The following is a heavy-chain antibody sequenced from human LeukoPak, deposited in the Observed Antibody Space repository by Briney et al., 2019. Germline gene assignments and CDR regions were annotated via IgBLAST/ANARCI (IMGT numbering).Heavy chain of an antibody. CDR1: GGSISSSHW. CDR2: IHHGEET. V-gene: IGHV4-4*02. J-gene: IGHJ5*02. D-gene: IGHD4-11*01. Sequence: KPSETLSLTCEVSGGSISSSHWWSWVRQPPGKGLEWIGGIHHGEETKYNPSLKGRVDISVDNSKNQVSLKVTSVTAADTAIYYCVKETDYSHPNLFDPWGQGTLVTVSS. CDR3: VKETDYSHPNLFDP.